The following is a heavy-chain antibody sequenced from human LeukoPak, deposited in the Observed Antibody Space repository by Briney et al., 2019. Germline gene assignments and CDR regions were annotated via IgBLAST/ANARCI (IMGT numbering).Heavy chain of an antibody. V-gene: IGHV4-59*12. CDR3: ARVLLYSYGRGLFDY. CDR1: GGSISSYY. D-gene: IGHD5-18*01. J-gene: IGHJ4*02. CDR2: IYYSGST. Sequence: SETLSLTCTVSGGSISSYYWSWIRQPPGKGLEWIGYIYYSGSTNYNPSLKSRVTISVDTSKNQFSLKLSSVTAADTAVYYCARVLLYSYGRGLFDYWGQGTLVTVSS.